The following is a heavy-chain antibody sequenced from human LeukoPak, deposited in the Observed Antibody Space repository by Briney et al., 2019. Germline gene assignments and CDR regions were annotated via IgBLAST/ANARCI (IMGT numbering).Heavy chain of an antibody. CDR3: ARRVTDYYGSGSYYKAYYYMDV. CDR2: ISSSSSTI. V-gene: IGHV3-48*01. J-gene: IGHJ6*03. CDR1: GFTFSSYS. Sequence: PGGSLRLSCEASGFTFSSYSMNWVRQAPGKGLEWVSYISSSSSTIYYADSVKGRFTISRDNAKNSLYLQMNSLRAEDTAVYYCARRVTDYYGSGSYYKAYYYMDVWGKGTTVTVSS. D-gene: IGHD3-10*01.